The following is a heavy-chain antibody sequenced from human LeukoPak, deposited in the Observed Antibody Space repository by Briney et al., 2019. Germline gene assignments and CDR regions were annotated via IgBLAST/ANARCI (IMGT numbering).Heavy chain of an antibody. CDR2: IYTSGST. D-gene: IGHD2-15*01. CDR3: ARESRPVVVVAARYYFDY. Sequence: SETPSLTCTVSGGSISSYYWSWIRQPAGKGLEWIGRIYTSGSTNYNPSLKSRATMSVDTSKNQFSLKLSSVTAADTAVYYCARESRPVVVVAARYYFDYWGQGTLVTVSS. J-gene: IGHJ4*02. V-gene: IGHV4-4*07. CDR1: GGSISSYY.